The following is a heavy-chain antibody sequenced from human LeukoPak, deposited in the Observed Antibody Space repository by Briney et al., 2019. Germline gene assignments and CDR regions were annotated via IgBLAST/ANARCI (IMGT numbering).Heavy chain of an antibody. J-gene: IGHJ4*02. D-gene: IGHD5-18*01. CDR1: GFSVSSKY. V-gene: IGHV3-66*01. CDR2: IYSGGST. Sequence: GGSLRLSCAASGFSVSSKYMSWVRQAPGKGLEWVSVIYSGGSTYNADSVKGRLTISRDNSKNKLYLQMNNLRAEDTAVYYCARDLGYTYGPLDYWGQGTLVTVSS. CDR3: ARDLGYTYGPLDY.